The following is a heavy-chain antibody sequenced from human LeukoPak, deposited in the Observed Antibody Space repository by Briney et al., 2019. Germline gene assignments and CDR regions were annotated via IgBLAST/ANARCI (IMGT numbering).Heavy chain of an antibody. Sequence: GGSLRLSCASSGFTFSSYAMSWVRQAPGNGLEWVSSIDADGAATFYADSVKGRFSISRDNAKNTVGLQMHSLTAEDSAVYYCAKDQSYYNWFDPRGQGTLVTVSS. CDR1: GFTFSSYA. CDR2: IDADGAAT. V-gene: IGHV3-23*01. J-gene: IGHJ5*02. CDR3: AKDQSYYNWFDP. D-gene: IGHD3-10*01.